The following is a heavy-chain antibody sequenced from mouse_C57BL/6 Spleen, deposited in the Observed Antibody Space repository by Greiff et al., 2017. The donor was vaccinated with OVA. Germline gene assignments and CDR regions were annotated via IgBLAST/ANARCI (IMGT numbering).Heavy chain of an antibody. Sequence: VMLVESGAELVKPGASVKISCKASGYAFSSYWMNWVKQRPGKGLEWIGQIYPGDGDTNYNGKFKGKATLTADKSSSTAYMQLSSLTSEDSAVYFCARRDTTVVGVDYWGQGTTLTVSS. CDR2: IYPGDGDT. D-gene: IGHD1-1*01. CDR3: ARRDTTVVGVDY. J-gene: IGHJ2*01. CDR1: GYAFSSYW. V-gene: IGHV1-80*01.